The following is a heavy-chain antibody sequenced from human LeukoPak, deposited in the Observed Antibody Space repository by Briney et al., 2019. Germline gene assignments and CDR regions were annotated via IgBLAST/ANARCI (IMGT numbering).Heavy chain of an antibody. Sequence: AGGSLRLSCAASGFTFSSYWMHWVRQAPGKGLVWLSRTNSDGSSTSYADSVKGRFTISRDNAKNSLYLQMNSLRAEDTAVYYCARVRWGGLYYFDYWGQGTLVTVSS. CDR2: TNSDGSST. CDR3: ARVRWGGLYYFDY. J-gene: IGHJ4*02. D-gene: IGHD3-16*01. V-gene: IGHV3-74*01. CDR1: GFTFSSYW.